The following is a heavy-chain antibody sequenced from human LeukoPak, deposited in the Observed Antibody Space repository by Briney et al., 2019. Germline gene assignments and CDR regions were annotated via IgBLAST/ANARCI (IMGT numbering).Heavy chain of an antibody. CDR3: AKGVLSAHLDY. CDR1: EFTVSSNY. D-gene: IGHD2/OR15-2a*01. J-gene: IGHJ4*02. Sequence: GSLGLSCAASEFTVSSNYMSWVRQAPGKGLEWVSVIYSDGSTYYADSVKGRFTISRDNSKNTLYLQMNSPRVEDTAIYYCAKGVLSAHLDYWGQGTLVTVSS. CDR2: IYSDGST. V-gene: IGHV3-66*01.